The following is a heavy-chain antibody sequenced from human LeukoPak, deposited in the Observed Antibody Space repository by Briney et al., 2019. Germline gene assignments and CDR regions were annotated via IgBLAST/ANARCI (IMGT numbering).Heavy chain of an antibody. D-gene: IGHD2-2*01. V-gene: IGHV3-7*01. Sequence: GGSLRLSCAASGFTFSSYWMSWVRQAPGKGLEWVANIKQDGSEKYYVDSVKGRFTISRDNAKNSLYLQMNSLRAEDTAVYYCAREARRRYCSSTSCYHYYGMDVWGQGTTVTVSS. CDR2: IKQDGSEK. J-gene: IGHJ6*02. CDR3: AREARRRYCSSTSCYHYYGMDV. CDR1: GFTFSSYW.